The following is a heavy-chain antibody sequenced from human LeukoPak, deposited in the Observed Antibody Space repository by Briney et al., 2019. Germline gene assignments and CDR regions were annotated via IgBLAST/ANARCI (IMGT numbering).Heavy chain of an antibody. V-gene: IGHV3-23*01. J-gene: IGHJ5*02. CDR1: GFTFSSYA. CDR2: ISCSGCST. Sequence: GGSLRLSCAASGFTFSSYAMSWVRQAPGKGLEWVSAISCSGCSTYSADSVKGRFTISRDNYKNTLYLQMNSLRAEDTAVYYCAKDQNSASWFDPWGQGTLVTVSS. D-gene: IGHD2-15*01. CDR3: AKDQNSASWFDP.